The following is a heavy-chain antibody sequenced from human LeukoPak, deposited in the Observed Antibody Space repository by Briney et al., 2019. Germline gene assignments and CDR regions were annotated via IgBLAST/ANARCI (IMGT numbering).Heavy chain of an antibody. V-gene: IGHV4-4*07. CDR3: ARDGESDSSSSSDYGMDV. CDR1: GGSISSYY. D-gene: IGHD6-6*01. J-gene: IGHJ6*02. CDR2: IYTSGST. Sequence: PSETLSLTCTVSGGSISSYYWSWIRQPAGKGLEWIGRIYTSGSTSYNPSLKSRVTMSVDTSKNQFSLKLSSVTAADTAVYYCARDGESDSSSSSDYGMDVWGQGTTVTVSS.